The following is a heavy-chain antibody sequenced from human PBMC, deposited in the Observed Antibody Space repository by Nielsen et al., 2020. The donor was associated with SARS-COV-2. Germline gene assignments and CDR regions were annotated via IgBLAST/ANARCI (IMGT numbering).Heavy chain of an antibody. V-gene: IGHV3-64*04. Sequence: WIRQPPGKGLEYVSAISSNGGSTYYADSVKGRFTISRDNAKNTLYLQMNSLRAEDTAVYYCARVRKEYYYDSSGYYSHYYYYGMDVWGQGTTVTVSS. D-gene: IGHD3-22*01. J-gene: IGHJ6*02. CDR3: ARVRKEYYYDSSGYYSHYYYYGMDV. CDR2: ISSNGGST.